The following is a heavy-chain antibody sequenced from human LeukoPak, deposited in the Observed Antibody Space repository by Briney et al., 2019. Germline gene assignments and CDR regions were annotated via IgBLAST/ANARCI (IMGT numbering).Heavy chain of an antibody. CDR2: IYTSGST. CDR1: GGSISSGSYY. CDR3: ARGGSSWYESVSYFDY. J-gene: IGHJ4*02. D-gene: IGHD6-13*01. Sequence: SETLSLTCTVSGGSISSGSYYWSWIRQPAGKGLEWIGRIYTSGSTNYNPSLKSRVTISVDTSKNQFSLKLSSVTAADTAVYYCARGGSSWYESVSYFDYWGQGTLVTVSS. V-gene: IGHV4-61*02.